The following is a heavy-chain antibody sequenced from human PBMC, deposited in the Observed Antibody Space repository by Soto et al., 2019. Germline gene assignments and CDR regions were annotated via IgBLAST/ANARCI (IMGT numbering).Heavy chain of an antibody. V-gene: IGHV1-2*04. CDR1: RYAFTSYY. J-gene: IGHJ4*02. CDR3: ARDYALHY. CDR2: INPSSDST. D-gene: IGHD4-17*01. Sequence: ASVKVSCKASRYAFTSYYIHWLRQAPGQGLEWMGLINPSSDSTTYAQKFQGWVTMTRDTSISTAYMELSRLRSYDTAVYYCARDYALHYWCQGTLVTVSS.